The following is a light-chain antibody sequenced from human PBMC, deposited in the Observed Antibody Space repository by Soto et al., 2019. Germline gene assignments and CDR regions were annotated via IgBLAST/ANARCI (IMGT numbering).Light chain of an antibody. J-gene: IGKJ2*01. CDR3: QQYYSTMYT. CDR2: GAS. V-gene: IGKV3-20*01. CDR1: QSVGSNY. Sequence: EIVLTQSPGTLSLSPGERATLSCRASQSVGSNYLAWYQQKPGQAPRLLIYGASSRATGIPDRFSGSGSGTDFTLTISSLQAEDVAVYYCQQYYSTMYTFGQGTKLEIK.